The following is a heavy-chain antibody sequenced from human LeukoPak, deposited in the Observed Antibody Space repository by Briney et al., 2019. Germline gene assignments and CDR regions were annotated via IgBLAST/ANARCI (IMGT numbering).Heavy chain of an antibody. D-gene: IGHD3-9*01. CDR1: GFTFNTFN. J-gene: IGHJ4*02. Sequence: GGSLRLSCAASGFTFNTFNMNWVRQAPGKGLEWVSSITSGGDYIYYADSAKGRFTPSRDNAKNSLSLQLNSLRVEDTAVYYCARGHYDVLAASYKWTLDYWGQGTLVTVSS. CDR2: ITSGGDYI. CDR3: ARGHYDVLAASYKWTLDY. V-gene: IGHV3-21*01.